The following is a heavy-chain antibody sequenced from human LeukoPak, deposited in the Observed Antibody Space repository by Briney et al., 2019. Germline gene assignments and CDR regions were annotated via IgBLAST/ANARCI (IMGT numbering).Heavy chain of an antibody. CDR1: GFTFSSYA. J-gene: IGHJ4*02. D-gene: IGHD6-13*01. Sequence: GGSLRLSCAASGFTFSSYAMSWVRQAPGKGLEWVSAISGSGGSTYYADSVKGRFTISRDNSKNTLYLQMNSLRAEDTAVYYCAKALYSGSWSRGYYFDYWGQGTLVTVSS. V-gene: IGHV3-23*01. CDR2: ISGSGGST. CDR3: AKALYSGSWSRGYYFDY.